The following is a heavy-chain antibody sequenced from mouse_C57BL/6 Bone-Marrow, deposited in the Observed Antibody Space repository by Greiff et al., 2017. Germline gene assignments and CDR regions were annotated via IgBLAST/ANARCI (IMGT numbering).Heavy chain of an antibody. CDR1: GYTFTSYD. D-gene: IGHD1-1*01. V-gene: IGHV1-85*01. Sequence: QVQLQQSGPELVKPGASVKLSCKASGYTFTSYDINWVKQRPGQGLEWIGWIYPRDGSTKYNEKFKGKATLTVDTSSSTAYMVLHSLTSEDSAVYFCAIVEFDGSSVDWYFDVWGTGTTVTVSS. CDR3: AIVEFDGSSVDWYFDV. J-gene: IGHJ1*03. CDR2: IYPRDGST.